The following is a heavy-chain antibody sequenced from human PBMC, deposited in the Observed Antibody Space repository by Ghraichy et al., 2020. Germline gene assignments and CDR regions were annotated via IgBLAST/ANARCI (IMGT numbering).Heavy chain of an antibody. J-gene: IGHJ4*02. CDR1: GGSISSYY. CDR3: ARLRGDSGWPVDY. D-gene: IGHD6-19*01. Sequence: SETLSLTCTVSGGSISSYYWSWIRQPPGKGLEWIGYIYTSGSTNYNPSLKSRVTISVDTSKNQFSLKLSSVTAADTAVYYCARLRGDSGWPVDYWGQGTLVTVSS. CDR2: IYTSGST. V-gene: IGHV4-4*09.